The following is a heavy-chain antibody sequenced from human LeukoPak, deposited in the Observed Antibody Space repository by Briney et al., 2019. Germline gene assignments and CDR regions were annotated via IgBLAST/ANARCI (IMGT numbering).Heavy chain of an antibody. J-gene: IGHJ4*02. CDR3: ARDQTDGDYVYNY. Sequence: PGGSLRLSCAASGFTFSSYWVHWVRQAPGKGLVWVSRINSDGSSTRYADSVKGRFTISRDNAKNTLYLQMNSLRAEDTAVYYCARDQTDGDYVYNYWGQRTLVTVSS. CDR1: GFTFSSYW. D-gene: IGHD4-17*01. V-gene: IGHV3-74*01. CDR2: INSDGSST.